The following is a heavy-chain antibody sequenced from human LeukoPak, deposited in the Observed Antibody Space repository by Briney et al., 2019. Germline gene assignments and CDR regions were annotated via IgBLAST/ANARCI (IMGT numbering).Heavy chain of an antibody. CDR2: IYPGDSDT. J-gene: IGHJ2*01. V-gene: IGHV5-51*01. Sequence: GESLKISCKGSGYSFTSYWIGWVRQMPGKGLEWMGIIYPGDSDTRYSPSFQSQVTISADKSISTAYLQWSSLKASDTAMYYCARRTDYYDSSGYPSAWYFDLWGRGTLVTVSS. CDR1: GYSFTSYW. CDR3: ARRTDYYDSSGYPSAWYFDL. D-gene: IGHD3-22*01.